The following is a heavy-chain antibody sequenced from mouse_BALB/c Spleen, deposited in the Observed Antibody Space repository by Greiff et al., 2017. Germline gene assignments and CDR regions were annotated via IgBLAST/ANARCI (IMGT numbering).Heavy chain of an antibody. D-gene: IGHD2-10*02. J-gene: IGHJ4*01. V-gene: IGHV6-6*02. CDR1: GFTFSNSW. Sequence: EVQVVESGGGLVQPGGSMKLSCVASGFTFSNSWMNWVRQSPEKGLEWVAEIRLKSNNYATHYAESGKGRFTISRDDSKSSVYLQMNNLRAEDTGIYYCTRRGYGAMDYWGQGTSVTVSS. CDR2: IRLKSNNYAT. CDR3: TRRGYGAMDY.